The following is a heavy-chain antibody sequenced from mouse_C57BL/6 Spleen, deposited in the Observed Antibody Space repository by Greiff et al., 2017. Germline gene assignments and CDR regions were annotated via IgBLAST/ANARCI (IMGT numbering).Heavy chain of an antibody. Sequence: VKLMESGAELVKPGASVKISCKASGYAFSSYWMNWVKQRPGQGLEWIGQLYPGDGDTNYNGKFKGKATLTADKSSSTAYMQLSSLTSEDSAVYFCARYYYGSSYTFDYWGQGTTLTVSS. CDR1: GYAFSSYW. J-gene: IGHJ2*01. V-gene: IGHV1-80*01. CDR3: ARYYYGSSYTFDY. CDR2: LYPGDGDT. D-gene: IGHD1-1*01.